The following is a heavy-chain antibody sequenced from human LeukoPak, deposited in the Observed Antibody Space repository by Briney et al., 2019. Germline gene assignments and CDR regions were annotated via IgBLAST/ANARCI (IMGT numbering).Heavy chain of an antibody. V-gene: IGHV3-30-3*01. D-gene: IGHD6-19*01. J-gene: IGHJ4*02. Sequence: GGSLRLSCAASGFTFSSYAMHWVRQAPGKGLEWVAVISYDGSNKYYADSVKGRFTISRDNSKNTLYLQMNSLRAEDTAVYYCASSHSGWSKYYFDYWGQGTLVTVSS. CDR3: ASSHSGWSKYYFDY. CDR2: ISYDGSNK. CDR1: GFTFSSYA.